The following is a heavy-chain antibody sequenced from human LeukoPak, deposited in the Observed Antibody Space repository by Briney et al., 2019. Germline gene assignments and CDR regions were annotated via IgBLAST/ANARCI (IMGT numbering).Heavy chain of an antibody. V-gene: IGHV4-34*01. CDR3: ARSARFNGGSTAYLHYYYGMDV. J-gene: IGHJ6*02. Sequence: SETLSLTCAVYGGSFRNYYWSWIRQPPGKGLEWIGEINHSGSTKYNPSLKSRVTISVDRSKNQFSLKLSSVIPEDTAVYYCARSARFNGGSTAYLHYYYGMDVWGQGATVTVSS. CDR2: INHSGST. D-gene: IGHD3-16*01. CDR1: GGSFRNYY.